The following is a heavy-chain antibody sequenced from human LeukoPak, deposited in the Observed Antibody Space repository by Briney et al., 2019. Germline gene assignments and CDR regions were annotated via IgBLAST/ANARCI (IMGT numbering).Heavy chain of an antibody. V-gene: IGHV3-30*02. CDR3: AKDRSYSFDY. Sequence: PGGSLRLSCAASGFTFSTYGMHWVRQAPGKGLEWVAFIRSDGSNKYYADSVKGRFTISRDNSKNTLYLQMNSLRAEDTAVYYCAKDRSYSFDYWGQGTLVTVSS. CDR2: IRSDGSNK. CDR1: GFTFSTYG. J-gene: IGHJ4*02.